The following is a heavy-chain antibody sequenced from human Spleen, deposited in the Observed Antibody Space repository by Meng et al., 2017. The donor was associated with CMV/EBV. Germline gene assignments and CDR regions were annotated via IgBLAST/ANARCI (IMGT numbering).Heavy chain of an antibody. V-gene: IGHV3-21*06. CDR3: GRVPGLGMSFYYGLDV. J-gene: IGHJ6*02. CDR1: GFNFSVYT. CDR2: ISAGGDYT. Sequence: GGSLRLSCAASGFNFSVYTMNWVRQAPGKGLEWVACISAGGDYTYYADSVKGRFTISRANARNSLFLQMNRLRVEDTAVYYCGRVPGLGMSFYYGLDVWGRGTTVTVSS. D-gene: IGHD7-27*01.